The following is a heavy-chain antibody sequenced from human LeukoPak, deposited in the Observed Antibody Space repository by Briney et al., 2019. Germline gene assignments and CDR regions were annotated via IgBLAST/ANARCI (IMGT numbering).Heavy chain of an antibody. J-gene: IGHJ3*02. Sequence: GGSLRLSCAPSGFTVFNNYMSWVRRAPGKGLEWVSLIYSGGSTYYADSVKGRFTISRDNSKNTLYLQMNSLRAEDTAVYYCARQQQLNAFDMWGQGTMVTVSS. CDR1: GFTVFNNY. V-gene: IGHV3-53*01. CDR3: ARQQQLNAFDM. D-gene: IGHD6-13*01. CDR2: IYSGGST.